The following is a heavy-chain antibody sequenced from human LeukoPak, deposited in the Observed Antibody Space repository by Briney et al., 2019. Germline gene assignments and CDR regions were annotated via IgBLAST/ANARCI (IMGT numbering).Heavy chain of an antibody. V-gene: IGHV3-66*02. CDR3: ASSGYSNGSSYGDV. Sequence: PGGSLRLSCAASGFTVSSNYMSWVRQAPGKGLEWVSVIYSGGSTYYADSVKGRFTISRDNSKNTLYLQMNSLRAEDTAVYYCASSGYSNGSSYGDVWGKGTRVAVSS. J-gene: IGHJ6*04. CDR2: IYSGGST. CDR1: GFTVSSNY. D-gene: IGHD5-18*01.